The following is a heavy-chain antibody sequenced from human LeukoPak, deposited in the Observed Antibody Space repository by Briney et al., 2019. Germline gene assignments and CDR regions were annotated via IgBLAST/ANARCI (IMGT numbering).Heavy chain of an antibody. V-gene: IGHV3-21*01. CDR3: ARDTHCSITSCYNAFDI. D-gene: IGHD2-2*02. J-gene: IGHJ3*02. Sequence: PGGSLRLSCAASGFTFSSYSMNWVRQAPGKGLEWVSSISSSSTYIYYADSLKGRFTISRDNAKNSLSLQMNSLRAEDTAVYYCARDTHCSITSCYNAFDIWGQGTMVTVSS. CDR1: GFTFSSYS. CDR2: ISSSSTYI.